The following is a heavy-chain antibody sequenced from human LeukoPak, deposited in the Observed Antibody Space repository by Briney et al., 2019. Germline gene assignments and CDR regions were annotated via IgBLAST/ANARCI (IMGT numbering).Heavy chain of an antibody. D-gene: IGHD3-10*01. CDR3: AREYGSGSYDY. Sequence: GGSLTLSCAASGFTFSRHWMHWVRQAPGKGLVWVSRINSDGSSTSYADSVKGRFTISTDNAKNMLYLQMNSLRAEDTAVYYCAREYGSGSYDYWGQGTLVTVSS. V-gene: IGHV3-74*01. CDR1: GFTFSRHW. CDR2: INSDGSST. J-gene: IGHJ4*02.